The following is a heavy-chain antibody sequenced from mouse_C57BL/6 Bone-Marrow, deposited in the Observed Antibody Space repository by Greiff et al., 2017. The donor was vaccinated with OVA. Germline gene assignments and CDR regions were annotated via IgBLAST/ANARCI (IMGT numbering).Heavy chain of an antibody. V-gene: IGHV14-3*01. CDR2: IDPANGNT. J-gene: IGHJ1*03. D-gene: IGHD2-5*01. Sequence: VQLQQSVAELVRPGASVKLSCTASGFNIKNTYMHWVKQRPEQGLEWIGRIDPANGNTKYAPKFQGKATITADTSSNTAYLQLSSLTSEDTAIYYCTTSYYSNYEDWYFDVWGTGTTVTVSS. CDR1: GFNIKNTY. CDR3: TTSYYSNYEDWYFDV.